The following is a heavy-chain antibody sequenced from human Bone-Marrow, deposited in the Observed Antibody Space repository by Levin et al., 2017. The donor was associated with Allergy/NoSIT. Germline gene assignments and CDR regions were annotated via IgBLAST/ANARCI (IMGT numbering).Heavy chain of an antibody. D-gene: IGHD6-19*01. V-gene: IGHV3-7*01. J-gene: IGHJ4*02. CDR1: GFTFTNYW. CDR3: TRDPNQQWREGARAH. Sequence: PSGGSLRLSCAASGFTFTNYWMNWVRQAPGKGLEWVANANPDGSEKNYVDSVKGRFTISRDNAKNSLYLQMNSLRAEDTAVYYCTRDPNQQWREGARAHWGQGSLVTVSS. CDR2: ANPDGSEK.